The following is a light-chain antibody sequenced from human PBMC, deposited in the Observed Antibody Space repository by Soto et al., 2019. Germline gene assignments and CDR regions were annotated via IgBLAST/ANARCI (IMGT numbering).Light chain of an antibody. CDR2: DVS. V-gene: IGLV2-14*03. CDR3: SSYTSSSTQG. CDR1: SSDVGYYNY. J-gene: IGLJ2*01. Sequence: QSLLTQPASVSGSPGQSITISCTGTSSDVGYYNYVSWYQQHPGKAPKLMIYDVSNRPSGVSNRFSGSKSGNTASLTISGLQAEDEADYYCSSYTSSSTQGFGGGTKVTVL.